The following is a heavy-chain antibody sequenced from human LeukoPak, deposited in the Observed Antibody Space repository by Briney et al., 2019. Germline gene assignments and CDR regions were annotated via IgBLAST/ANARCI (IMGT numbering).Heavy chain of an antibody. D-gene: IGHD2-8*01. V-gene: IGHV3-23*01. J-gene: IGHJ6*02. CDR3: AKGDCTNGVCPRDYYYGMDV. CDR2: ISGSGGST. Sequence: GGSLRLSCAASGFTFSSYAMSWVRQAPGKGLEWVSAISGSGGSTYYADSVKGRFTISRDNSKNTLYLQMNSLRAEDTAVCYCAKGDCTNGVCPRDYYYGMDVWGQGTTVTVSS. CDR1: GFTFSSYA.